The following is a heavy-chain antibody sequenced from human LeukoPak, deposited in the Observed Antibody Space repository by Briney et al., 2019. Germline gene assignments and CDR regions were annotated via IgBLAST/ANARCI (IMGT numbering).Heavy chain of an antibody. CDR2: INSDGSST. CDR3: ARGESRVAETGKIGY. V-gene: IGHV3-74*01. CDR1: GFTLSNAW. Sequence: GGSLRLSCAASGFTLSNAWMSWVRQAPGKGLVWVSRINSDGSSTSYADSVKGRFTISRDNAKKTLYLQMNSLRAEDTAVYYCARGESRVAETGKIGYWGQGTLVTVSS. D-gene: IGHD6-19*01. J-gene: IGHJ4*02.